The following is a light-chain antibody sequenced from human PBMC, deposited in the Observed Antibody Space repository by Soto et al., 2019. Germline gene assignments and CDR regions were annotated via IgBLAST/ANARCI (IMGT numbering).Light chain of an antibody. CDR2: AAS. Sequence: IQMTQSPSSLSAAVGDTVIITCRASQGISSYLAWYQQKPGKAPKLLIYAASTLQSGVPSRFSGSGSGTDLTLTISCLQSEYFATYYCQQYYSYPWTFGQGTKVDI. CDR1: QGISSY. V-gene: IGKV1-8*01. J-gene: IGKJ1*01. CDR3: QQYYSYPWT.